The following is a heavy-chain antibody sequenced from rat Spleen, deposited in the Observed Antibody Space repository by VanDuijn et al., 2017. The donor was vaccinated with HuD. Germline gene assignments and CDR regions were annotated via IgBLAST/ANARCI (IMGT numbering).Heavy chain of an antibody. J-gene: IGHJ2*01. Sequence: VRQPPGKGLEWMGVMWSGGSTDYNSALKSRLSISRDTSKNQVFLKMNSLQSEDTTTYYCARDLDGYFDYWGQGVMVTVSS. D-gene: IGHD1-12*03. CDR3: ARDLDGYFDY. CDR2: MWSGGST. V-gene: IGHV2-45*01.